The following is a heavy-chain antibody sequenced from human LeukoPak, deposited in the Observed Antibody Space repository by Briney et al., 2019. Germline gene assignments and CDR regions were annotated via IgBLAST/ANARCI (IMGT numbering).Heavy chain of an antibody. V-gene: IGHV1-46*01. Sequence: ASVKVSCKASGFTFTSYHMHWVRQAPGQGLEWMGVINPSNGATIYSQRFQGRLTVTRDTSTSIVYMELSSLRSEDTAVYYCAREPGSAKHFKYWGRGTLVTVSS. CDR1: GFTFTSYH. J-gene: IGHJ4*02. CDR3: AREPGSAKHFKY. D-gene: IGHD3-3*02. CDR2: INPSNGAT.